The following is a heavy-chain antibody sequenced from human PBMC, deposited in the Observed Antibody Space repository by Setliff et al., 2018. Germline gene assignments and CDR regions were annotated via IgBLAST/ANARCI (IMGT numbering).Heavy chain of an antibody. Sequence: ASVKVSCKASGGTFDNFAITWVRQAPGQGLEWMGRIFPKFGTANYAQKFQDRVAITADVSTRTAYMDLSSLRSEDTAIYYCARDSQLGFYYFDSWGRGTLVTVSS. CDR1: GGTFDNFA. V-gene: IGHV1-69*13. CDR3: ARDSQLGFYYFDS. J-gene: IGHJ4*02. D-gene: IGHD1-1*01. CDR2: IFPKFGTA.